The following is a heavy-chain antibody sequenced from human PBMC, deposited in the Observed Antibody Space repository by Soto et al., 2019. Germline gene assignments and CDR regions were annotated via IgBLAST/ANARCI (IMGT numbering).Heavy chain of an antibody. J-gene: IGHJ5*01. D-gene: IGHD1-1*01. Sequence: QVHLQESGPGLVAPSGTLSLTCTLSGGSVRAPDWWNWVRQSPDKGLGWIAEVHISGHSNYNPSLRSRVSVSIASSKNKFYLNLTSVTAADTAIDYCARVRPGCSANNCYFDPWGQGAQVTISS. CDR3: ARVRPGCSANNCYFDP. CDR2: VHISGHS. V-gene: IGHV4-4*02. CDR1: GGSVRAPDW.